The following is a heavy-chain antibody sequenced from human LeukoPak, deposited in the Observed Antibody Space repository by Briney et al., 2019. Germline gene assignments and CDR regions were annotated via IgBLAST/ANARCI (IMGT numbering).Heavy chain of an antibody. CDR3: ARGSRKTSYYYYMDV. Sequence: GGSLRPSCAASGFTFSSYAMHWVRQAPGKGLEWVAVISYDGSNKYYADSVKGRFTISRDNSKNTLYLQMNSLRAEDTAVYYCARGSRKTSYYYYMDVWGKGTTVTVSS. CDR1: GFTFSSYA. J-gene: IGHJ6*03. CDR2: ISYDGSNK. V-gene: IGHV3-30*01.